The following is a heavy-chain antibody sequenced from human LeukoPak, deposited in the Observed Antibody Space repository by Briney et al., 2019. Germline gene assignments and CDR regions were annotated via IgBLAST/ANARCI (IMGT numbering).Heavy chain of an antibody. D-gene: IGHD1-26*01. CDR2: MNPNSGNT. J-gene: IGHJ4*02. CDR3: ARMAPRRGNDY. CDR1: GYTFTSYD. Sequence: VASVKVSCKASGYTFTSYDINWVRQATGQGLEWMGWMNPNSGNTGYAQKFQGRVTITRNTSISTAYMGLSSLRSEDTAVYYCARMAPRRGNDYWGQGTLVTVSS. V-gene: IGHV1-8*03.